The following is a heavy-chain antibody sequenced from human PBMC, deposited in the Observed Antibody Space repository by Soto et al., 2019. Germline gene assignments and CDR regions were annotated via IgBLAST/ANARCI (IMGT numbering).Heavy chain of an antibody. CDR3: ARGQAAAGTGWLDP. V-gene: IGHV1-3*01. J-gene: IGHJ5*02. D-gene: IGHD6-13*01. CDR2: INAGNGNT. CDR1: GYTFTSYS. Sequence: ASVKVSCKASGYTFTSYSMHWVRQAPGQRLEWMGWINAGNGNTKYSQKFQGRVTITRDTSASTAYMELSSLRSEDTAVYYCARGQAAAGTGWLDPWGQGTLVTVSS.